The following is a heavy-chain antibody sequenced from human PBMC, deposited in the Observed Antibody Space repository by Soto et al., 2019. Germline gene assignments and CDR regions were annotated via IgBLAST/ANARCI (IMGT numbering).Heavy chain of an antibody. CDR2: IKQDGSEN. D-gene: IGHD6-19*01. CDR1: SFTFSSYW. CDR3: ARDGPFISVAAPAFQYAMDV. V-gene: IGHV3-7*03. Sequence: GGSLRLSCAASSFTFSSYWLSWVRQAPGKGLEWVATIKQDGSENYYVDSVKGRFTISRDNAKNSLYLQMSSLRADDTAVYYCARDGPFISVAAPAFQYAMDVWGQGTTVTVSS. J-gene: IGHJ6*02.